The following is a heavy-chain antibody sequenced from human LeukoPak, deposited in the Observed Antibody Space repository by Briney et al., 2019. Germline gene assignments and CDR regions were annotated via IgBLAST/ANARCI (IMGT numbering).Heavy chain of an antibody. J-gene: IGHJ4*02. V-gene: IGHV3-30*18. CDR2: ISYDGIKK. CDR3: AKERCGGNCPLEH. D-gene: IGHD2-21*02. Sequence: GGSLRLSCAASGVTFSSYSMNWVRQAPGKGLEWVALISYDGIKKYYADSVKGRFTISRDNSKNTLYLQMNTMRAEDTAVYYCAKERCGGNCPLEHWGQGTLVTLSS. CDR1: GVTFSSYS.